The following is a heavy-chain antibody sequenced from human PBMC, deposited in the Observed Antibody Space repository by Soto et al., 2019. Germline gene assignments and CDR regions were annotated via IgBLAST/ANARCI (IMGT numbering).Heavy chain of an antibody. J-gene: IGHJ4*02. Sequence: VQLVESGGGVVQPGRSLRLSCAAAGFTFSDYAMHWVRQAPGKGLEWVAVVSHDGRNTHYADSVKGRFTISRDSSKNTVSLEMTSLRAEDTAVYYGAKGGRQWLVTSDFNYWGQGALVTVSS. CDR2: VSHDGRNT. D-gene: IGHD6-19*01. V-gene: IGHV3-30*18. CDR3: AKGGRQWLVTSDFNY. CDR1: GFTFSDYA.